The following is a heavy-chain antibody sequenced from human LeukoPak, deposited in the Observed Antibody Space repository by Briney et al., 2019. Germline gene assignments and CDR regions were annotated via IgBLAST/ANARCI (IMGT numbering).Heavy chain of an antibody. J-gene: IGHJ4*02. CDR1: GYTFTRYA. Sequence: GASVKVSCKASGYTFTRYAMNWLRQAPGQGLEWMGWINPNTGNPTYAQAFTGRFVFSLDTSVSTAYLQISSLKAEDTAVYYCAIHPSDSSGYFSYWGQGALVTVSS. D-gene: IGHD3-22*01. CDR2: INPNTGNP. CDR3: AIHPSDSSGYFSY. V-gene: IGHV7-4-1*02.